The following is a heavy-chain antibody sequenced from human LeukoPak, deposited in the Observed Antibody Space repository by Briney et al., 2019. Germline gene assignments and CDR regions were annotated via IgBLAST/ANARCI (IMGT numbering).Heavy chain of an antibody. CDR3: ARGVYYDSSGNWFDP. V-gene: IGHV4-31*03. CDR2: IYYSGST. D-gene: IGHD3-22*01. CDR1: GGSISGGGYY. J-gene: IGHJ5*02. Sequence: SETPSLTCTVSGGSISGGGYYWSWIRQHPGKGLEWIGYIYYSGSTYYNPSLKSRVTISVDTSKNQFSLKLSSVTAADTAVYYCARGVYYDSSGNWFDPWGQGTLVTVSS.